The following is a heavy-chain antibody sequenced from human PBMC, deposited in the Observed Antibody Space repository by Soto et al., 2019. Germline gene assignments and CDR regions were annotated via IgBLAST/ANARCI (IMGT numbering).Heavy chain of an antibody. CDR2: IYNSGST. V-gene: IGHV4-59*01. Sequence: PSETLSLTCTVSGGSINSYNWNWIRQSPGKGLEWIGHIYNSGSTNYNPSLESRVTMSVDTSKNQFSLRLTSVTAADTAVYYCARGRRYNYGYEAMDVWGQGTTITVSS. J-gene: IGHJ6*02. CDR1: GGSINSYN. D-gene: IGHD5-18*01. CDR3: ARGRRYNYGYEAMDV.